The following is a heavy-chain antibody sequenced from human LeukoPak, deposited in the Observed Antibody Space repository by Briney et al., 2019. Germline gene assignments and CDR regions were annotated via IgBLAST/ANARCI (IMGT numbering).Heavy chain of an antibody. CDR3: AKDIRAVEWLLPNYYYYYGMDV. J-gene: IGHJ6*02. CDR2: ISGDGGST. V-gene: IGHV3-43*02. CDR1: GFTFDDYA. D-gene: IGHD3-22*01. Sequence: GGSLRLSCAASGFTFDDYAMHWVRQAPGKGLEWVSLISGDGGSTYYADSVKGRFTISRDNSKNSLYLQMNSLRTEDTALYYCAKDIRAVEWLLPNYYYYYGMDVWGQGTTVTVSS.